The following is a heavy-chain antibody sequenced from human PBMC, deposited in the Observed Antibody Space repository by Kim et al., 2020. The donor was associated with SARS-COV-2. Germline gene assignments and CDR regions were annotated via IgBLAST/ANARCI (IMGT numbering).Heavy chain of an antibody. D-gene: IGHD2-15*01. Sequence: SVKVSCKASGFTFTSSAVQWVRQARGQRLEWIGWIVVGSGNTNYAQKFQERVTITRDMSTSTAYMELSSLRSEDTAVYYCVADPSALYCSGGSCYSDDYYYGMDVWGQGTTVTVSS. V-gene: IGHV1-58*01. J-gene: IGHJ6*02. CDR2: IVVGSGNT. CDR3: VADPSALYCSGGSCYSDDYYYGMDV. CDR1: GFTFTSSA.